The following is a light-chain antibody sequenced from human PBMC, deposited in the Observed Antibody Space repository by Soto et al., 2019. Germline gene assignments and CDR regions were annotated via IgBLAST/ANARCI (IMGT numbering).Light chain of an antibody. CDR3: CSDVGSGTHVV. J-gene: IGLJ2*01. Sequence: QSALTQPASVSGSPGQSITISCTGTSSDVGSYYLVSWYQQHPDKAPKLIIHAGSERPSGVSDRFPGSKSGNTASLTISGLQTEDEADYYCCSDVGSGTHVVFGGGTKVTVL. V-gene: IGLV2-23*01. CDR2: AGS. CDR1: SSDVGSYYL.